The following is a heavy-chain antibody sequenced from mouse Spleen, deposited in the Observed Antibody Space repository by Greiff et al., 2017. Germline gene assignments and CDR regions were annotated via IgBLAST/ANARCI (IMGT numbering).Heavy chain of an antibody. J-gene: IGHJ4*01. Sequence: EVKLMESGAELVRPGASVKLSCTASGFNIKDYYMHWVKQRPEQGLEWIGRIDPEDGDTEYAPKFQGKATMTADTSSNTAYLQLSSLTSEDTAVYYCTTGYYGSSSYYYAMDYWGQGTSVTVSS. CDR1: GFNIKDYY. CDR3: TTGYYGSSSYYYAMDY. V-gene: IGHV14-1*01. D-gene: IGHD1-1*01. CDR2: IDPEDGDT.